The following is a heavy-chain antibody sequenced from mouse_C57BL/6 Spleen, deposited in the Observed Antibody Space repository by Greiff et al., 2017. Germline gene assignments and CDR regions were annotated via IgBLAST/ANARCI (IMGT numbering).Heavy chain of an antibody. CDR1: GYTFTSYW. J-gene: IGHJ1*03. CDR2: IHPSDSDT. Sequence: VQLQQPGAELVKPGASVKVSCKASGYTFTSYWMHWVKQRPGQGLEWIGRIHPSDSDTNYNQKFKGKATLNVDKSSSTAYMQLSSRTSEDPAVYYCAIGGIYYDYDGWYFDVWGTGTTVTVSS. D-gene: IGHD2-4*01. CDR3: AIGGIYYDYDGWYFDV. V-gene: IGHV1-74*01.